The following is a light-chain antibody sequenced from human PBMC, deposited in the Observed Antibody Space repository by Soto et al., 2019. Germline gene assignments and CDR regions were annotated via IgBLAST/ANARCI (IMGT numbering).Light chain of an antibody. V-gene: IGKV3-20*01. J-gene: IGKJ1*01. Sequence: EIVLTQSPGTLSLSPGERATLSCRASQSVSSSYLAWYQQKPGQAPRLLIYGASSRATGIPDRFSGSGSGTDFTLTISRLEPEDFAVYYCQQYHTHPPTFGQGTKVEIK. CDR3: QQYHTHPPT. CDR2: GAS. CDR1: QSVSSSY.